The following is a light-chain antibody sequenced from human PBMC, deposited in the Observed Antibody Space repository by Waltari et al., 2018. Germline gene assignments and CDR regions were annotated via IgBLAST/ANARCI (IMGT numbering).Light chain of an antibody. CDR1: RRDIGGYNY. V-gene: IGLV2-14*01. CDR3: SSYTTASTLV. Sequence: QSALTQPASVSGSLGQSITISCTGTRRDIGGYNYVSWYQQHPGKAPQVIIYEVNNRPSGVSNRFSGSKSGETASLTISGLQADDEGDYYCSSYTTASTLVFGTGTKLTVL. J-gene: IGLJ1*01. CDR2: EVN.